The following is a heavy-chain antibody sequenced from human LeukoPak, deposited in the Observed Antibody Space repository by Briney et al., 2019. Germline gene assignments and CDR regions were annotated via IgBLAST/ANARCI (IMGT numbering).Heavy chain of an antibody. J-gene: IGHJ4*02. CDR3: AKDQRAFDWLINSGTNDY. CDR2: IRGSGGST. Sequence: GGSLRLSCAASGFTFSSYAMSWVRQAPGKGLEWVSAIRGSGGSTYYADSVKGRFTISRDNSKNTLYLQMNSLRAEDTAVYYCAKDQRAFDWLINSGTNDYWGQGTLVTVSS. V-gene: IGHV3-23*01. D-gene: IGHD3-9*01. CDR1: GFTFSSYA.